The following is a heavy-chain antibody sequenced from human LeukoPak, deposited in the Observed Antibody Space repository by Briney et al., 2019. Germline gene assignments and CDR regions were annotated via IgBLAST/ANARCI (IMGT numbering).Heavy chain of an antibody. Sequence: SSETLSLTCTVSGGSISSYYWSWIRQPPGKGLERIGYIYYSGSTNYNPSLKSRVTISVDTSKNQFSLKLSSVTAADTAVYYCARGPYTYYDILTGYPSFDYWGQGTLVTVSS. J-gene: IGHJ4*02. CDR1: GGSISSYY. CDR2: IYYSGST. V-gene: IGHV4-59*01. D-gene: IGHD3-9*01. CDR3: ARGPYTYYDILTGYPSFDY.